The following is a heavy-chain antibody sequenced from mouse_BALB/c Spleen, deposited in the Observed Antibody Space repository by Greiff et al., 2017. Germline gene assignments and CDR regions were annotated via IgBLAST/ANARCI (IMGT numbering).Heavy chain of an antibody. Sequence: EVQGVESGGGLVKPGGSLKLSCAASGFTFSDYYMYWVRPTPEKRLEWVATISDGGSYTYYPDSVKGRFTISRDNAKNNLYLQMSSLKSEDTAIYYCSRHAPSYGNYLAWFAYWGQGTLVTVSA. V-gene: IGHV5-4*02. J-gene: IGHJ3*01. CDR3: SRHAPSYGNYLAWFAY. CDR1: GFTFSDYY. CDR2: ISDGGSYT. D-gene: IGHD2-1*01.